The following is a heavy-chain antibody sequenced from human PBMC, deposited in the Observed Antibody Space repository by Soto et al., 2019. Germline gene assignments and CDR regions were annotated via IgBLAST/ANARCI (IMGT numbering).Heavy chain of an antibody. J-gene: IGHJ6*02. CDR3: ARDKGGAALKGSGMDV. CDR2: IYYNGNT. V-gene: IGHV4-31*02. D-gene: IGHD3-10*01. Sequence: QVQVQESGPGLVKPSQTLSLKCSVSGGSIGSRDYYWSWIRQHPEKGLEWIGSIYYNGNTDYNPSLMGRPDLSLDTSMNEVSLKLTSVTAADTVVYYCARDKGGAALKGSGMDVWGQGTTVTVS. CDR1: GGSIGSRDYY.